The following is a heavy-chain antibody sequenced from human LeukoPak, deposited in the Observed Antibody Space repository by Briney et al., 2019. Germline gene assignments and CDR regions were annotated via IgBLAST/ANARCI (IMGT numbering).Heavy chain of an antibody. CDR1: GFIFSNYD. J-gene: IGHJ4*02. CDR3: ARQEGYYFDS. V-gene: IGHV3-30-3*01. CDR2: ISYDGGHK. Sequence: GGSLRLSCAASGFIFSNYDMHWVRQAPGKGPEWVASISYDGGHKYYTDSVKGRFIFSRDNSKNTLYLQMNSLKTEDTAVYYCARQEGYYFDSWGQGTLVIVSS.